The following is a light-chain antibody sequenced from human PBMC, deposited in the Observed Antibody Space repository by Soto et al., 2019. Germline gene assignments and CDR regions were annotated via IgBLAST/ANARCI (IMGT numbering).Light chain of an antibody. CDR1: SSDVGAYNF. J-gene: IGLJ1*01. V-gene: IGLV2-14*03. CDR2: NVY. Sequence: QSALTQPASVSCSPGQSITISCTGTSSDVGAYNFVSWHQQHPGKAPKLMIYNVYDRPSGISYRFSGSKSGNTASLTISGLQGEDEADYYCSAYTVSRTYVFGTGTKVTVL. CDR3: SAYTVSRTYV.